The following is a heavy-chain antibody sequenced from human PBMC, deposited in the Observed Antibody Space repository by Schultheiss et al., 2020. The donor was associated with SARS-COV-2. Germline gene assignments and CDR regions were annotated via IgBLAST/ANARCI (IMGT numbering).Heavy chain of an antibody. V-gene: IGHV3-23*01. J-gene: IGHJ5*02. D-gene: IGHD6-13*01. Sequence: SCAASGFTFSSYGMHWVRQAPGKGLEWVSAISGSGGSTYYADSVKGRFTISRDNSKNTLYLQMNSLRAEDTAVYYCAKRRSSSWYGGNWFDPWGQGTLVTVSS. CDR2: ISGSGGST. CDR3: AKRRSSSWYGGNWFDP. CDR1: GFTFSSYG.